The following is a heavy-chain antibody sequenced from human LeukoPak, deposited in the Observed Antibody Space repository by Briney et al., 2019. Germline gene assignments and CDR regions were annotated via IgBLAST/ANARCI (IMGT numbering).Heavy chain of an antibody. V-gene: IGHV4-59*01. CDR1: GGSISSYY. J-gene: IGHJ3*02. CDR2: IYYSGST. Sequence: SGTLSLTCTVSGGSISSYYWSWIRQPPGKGLEWIGYIYYSGSTNYNPSLKSRVTISVDTSKNQFSLKLSSVTAADTAVYYCARDAPPFWSGYLDAFDIWGQGTMVTVSS. CDR3: ARDAPPFWSGYLDAFDI. D-gene: IGHD3-3*01.